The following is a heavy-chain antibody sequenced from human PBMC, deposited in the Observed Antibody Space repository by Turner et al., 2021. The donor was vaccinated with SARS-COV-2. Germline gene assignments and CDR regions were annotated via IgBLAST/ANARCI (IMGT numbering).Heavy chain of an antibody. Sequence: EVQLVESGGGLVQPGGSLRRSCAASGFTFSSYWMSWVRQAPGKGLEWVANIQQDGSEKYYVDSVKGRFTISRDNAKNSLYLQMNSLRAEDTAVYYCARLHTSSWYFDYWGQGTLVTVSS. D-gene: IGHD6-13*01. CDR3: ARLHTSSWYFDY. J-gene: IGHJ4*02. CDR1: GFTFSSYW. CDR2: IQQDGSEK. V-gene: IGHV3-7*03.